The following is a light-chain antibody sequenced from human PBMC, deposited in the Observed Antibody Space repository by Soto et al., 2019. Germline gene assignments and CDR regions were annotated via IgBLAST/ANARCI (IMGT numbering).Light chain of an antibody. J-gene: IGKJ4*01. V-gene: IGKV1D-12*01. CDR2: TAT. CDR1: QGISSL. Sequence: DIEITQTPSFVSASLGDRVTITCRASQGISSLLAWYQQKPEKAPKLLSYTATILQSGVSSRLSGSESGTDFSLTIRRLQPDDFATYFCQQSRDFPLTFGGGPPV. CDR3: QQSRDFPLT.